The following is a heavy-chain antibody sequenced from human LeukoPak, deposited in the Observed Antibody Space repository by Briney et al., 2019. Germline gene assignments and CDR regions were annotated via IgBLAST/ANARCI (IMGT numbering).Heavy chain of an antibody. J-gene: IGHJ4*02. D-gene: IGHD4-23*01. CDR1: GFTFSSYG. CDR3: AEDGSTVVNAFDY. Sequence: GGSLRLSCAASGFTFSSYGMHWVRQAPGKGLEWVAVISYDGSNKYYADSVKGRFTISRDNSKNTLYLQMNSLRAEDTAVYYCAEDGSTVVNAFDYWGQGTLVTVSS. CDR2: ISYDGSNK. V-gene: IGHV3-30*18.